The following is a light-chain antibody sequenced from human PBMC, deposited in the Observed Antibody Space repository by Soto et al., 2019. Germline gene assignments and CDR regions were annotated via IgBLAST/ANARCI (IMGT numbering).Light chain of an antibody. CDR1: QSVSSNY. Sequence: EIVLTQSPGTLSLSPGERSTFSCMSSQSVSSNYLAWYQQKPGQAPRLLIYGAFKRATGIPDRFSGSGSGTDFTLTISRLEPEDFAVYYCQQYGSSPPTWTFGQGTKVDI. J-gene: IGKJ1*01. V-gene: IGKV3-20*01. CDR3: QQYGSSPPTWT. CDR2: GAF.